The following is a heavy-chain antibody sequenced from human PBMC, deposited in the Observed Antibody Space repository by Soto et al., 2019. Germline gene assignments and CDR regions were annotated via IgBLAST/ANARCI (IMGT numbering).Heavy chain of an antibody. CDR2: ISAYNGDT. J-gene: IGHJ4*02. Sequence: QVQLVQSGAEVKKPGASVKVSCKASGYIFTSSGISWVRQAPGQGLEWMGWISAYNGDTNYAQKLRGRVTMTTDTSTSTADMELRSLRSDDTAVYYCARDKGVATVVLKFDYWGQGTLVTVSS. V-gene: IGHV1-18*01. CDR3: ARDKGVATVVLKFDY. D-gene: IGHD3-22*01. CDR1: GYIFTSSG.